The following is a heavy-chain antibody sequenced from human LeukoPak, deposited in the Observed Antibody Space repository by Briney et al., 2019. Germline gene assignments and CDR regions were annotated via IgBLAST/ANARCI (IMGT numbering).Heavy chain of an antibody. CDR2: ISGSGGST. Sequence: GGSLRLSCAASGFTFSSYAMSWVRQAPGKGLEWASAISGSGGSTYYADSVKGRFTISRDNSKNTLYLQMNSLRAEDTAVYYCAKDLFDSSSWYTSPPDYWGQGTLVTVSS. CDR1: GFTFSSYA. V-gene: IGHV3-23*01. J-gene: IGHJ4*02. D-gene: IGHD6-13*01. CDR3: AKDLFDSSSWYTSPPDY.